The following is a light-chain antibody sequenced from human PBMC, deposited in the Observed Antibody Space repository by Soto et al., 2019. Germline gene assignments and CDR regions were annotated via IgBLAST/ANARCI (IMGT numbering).Light chain of an antibody. CDR2: AAS. V-gene: IGKV1-27*01. CDR3: QKYSSVPV. J-gene: IGKJ3*01. CDR1: QGIRIF. Sequence: DIPMTQSPTSLSASVGDRVTITCRASQGIRIFVAWYQQKPGKAPKLLIYAASTLQSGVPSRFSGSGSGTDFTLTINSLQPEDVATYSCQKYSSVPVFGPGTKVEIK.